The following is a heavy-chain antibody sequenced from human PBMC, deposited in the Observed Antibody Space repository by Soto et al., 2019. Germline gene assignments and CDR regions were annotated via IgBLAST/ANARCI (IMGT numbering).Heavy chain of an antibody. V-gene: IGHV4-4*02. CDR2: IHHSGGT. D-gene: IGHD5-12*01. Sequence: QVQLQESGPGLVKPSGTLSLSCAVSGGSVSNNNWWSWVRQSPGNVLEWIGEIHHSGGTSYNPSLESRATLSVDKSKNELSLRLNYVTAADTAVYYCTKNSAYALDYWGLGILVTVSS. CDR3: TKNSAYALDY. CDR1: GGSVSNNNW. J-gene: IGHJ4*02.